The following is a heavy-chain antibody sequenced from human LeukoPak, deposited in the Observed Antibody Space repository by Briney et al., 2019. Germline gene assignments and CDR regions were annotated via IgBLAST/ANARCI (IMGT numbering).Heavy chain of an antibody. V-gene: IGHV1-2*02. Sequence: ASVKVSCKAYGYTFTGYYMHWVRQAPGQGLEWMGWINPNNGGTKYEQKFQGRVTMTRDTSISTAYMELSSLRSEDTAVYYCAFSSSWYGAFDIWGQGTMVTVSS. J-gene: IGHJ3*02. CDR2: INPNNGGT. CDR1: GYTFTGYY. CDR3: AFSSSWYGAFDI. D-gene: IGHD6-13*01.